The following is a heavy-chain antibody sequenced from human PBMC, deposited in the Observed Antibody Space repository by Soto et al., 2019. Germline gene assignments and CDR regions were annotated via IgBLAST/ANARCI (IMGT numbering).Heavy chain of an antibody. CDR2: ISAYNGNT. Sequence: ASVKVSCKASGYTFTSYGISWVRQAPGQGLEWMGWISAYNGNTNYAQKLQGRVTITADKSTSTAYMELSSLRSEDTAVYYCARGIAVAGTGALDYWGQGTLVTVSS. J-gene: IGHJ4*02. D-gene: IGHD6-19*01. CDR1: GYTFTSYG. V-gene: IGHV1-18*01. CDR3: ARGIAVAGTGALDY.